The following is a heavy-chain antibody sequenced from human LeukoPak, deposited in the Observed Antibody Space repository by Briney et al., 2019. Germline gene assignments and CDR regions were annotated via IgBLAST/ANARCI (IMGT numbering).Heavy chain of an antibody. V-gene: IGHV4-59*12. Sequence: SETLSLTCTVSGGSISSYYWSWIRQPPGKGLEWIGYIYYSGSTNYNPSLKSRVTISVDTSKNQFSLKLSSVTAADTAVYYCARVGMYYYGSGRYNWFDPWGQGTLVTVSS. CDR3: ARVGMYYYGSGRYNWFDP. CDR2: IYYSGST. J-gene: IGHJ5*02. D-gene: IGHD3-10*01. CDR1: GGSISSYY.